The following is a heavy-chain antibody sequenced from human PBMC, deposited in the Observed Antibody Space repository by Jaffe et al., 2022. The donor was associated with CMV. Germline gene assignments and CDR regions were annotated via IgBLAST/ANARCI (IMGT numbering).Heavy chain of an antibody. D-gene: IGHD6-13*01. CDR2: IYYSGRT. CDR3: ARRGGGAATGGIWIDP. V-gene: IGHV4-39*01. Sequence: QLQLQESGPGLVKASETLSLTCTVSGGSISSSSYYWGWIRQPPGKGLEWIGSIYYSGRTFSNPSLKSRVTLSIDTSNNQFSLKLNSVTAADTAVYYCARRGGGAATGGIWIDPWGQGTLVSVSS. CDR1: GGSISSSSYY. J-gene: IGHJ5*02.